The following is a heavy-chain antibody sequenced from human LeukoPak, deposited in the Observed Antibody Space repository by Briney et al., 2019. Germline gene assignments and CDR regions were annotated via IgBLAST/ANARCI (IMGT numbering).Heavy chain of an antibody. J-gene: IGHJ6*03. V-gene: IGHV3-30-3*01. Sequence: PGGSLRLSCAASGFTFSSYAMHWVRQAPGKGLEWVALISFDGGNKYYADSVKGRFTISRDYSKNTLYLQMNSLRAEDTAVYYCARRGGLPDRDFYYYMDVWGKGTTVTVSS. CDR2: ISFDGGNK. D-gene: IGHD3-16*01. CDR1: GFTFSSYA. CDR3: ARRGGLPDRDFYYYMDV.